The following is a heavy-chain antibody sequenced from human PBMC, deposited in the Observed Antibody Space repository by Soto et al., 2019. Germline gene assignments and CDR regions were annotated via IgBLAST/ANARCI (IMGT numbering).Heavy chain of an antibody. CDR3: ANSYGDYVSY. J-gene: IGHJ4*02. CDR1: GGSISSSAYY. Sequence: SETLSLTCTVSGGSISSSAYYWGWIRQPPGKGLEWIGSIYYSGSTYYNPSLKSRVTISVDTSKNQFSLKLSSVTAADTAVYYCANSYGDYVSYWGQGTLVTVSS. CDR2: IYYSGST. V-gene: IGHV4-39*01. D-gene: IGHD4-17*01.